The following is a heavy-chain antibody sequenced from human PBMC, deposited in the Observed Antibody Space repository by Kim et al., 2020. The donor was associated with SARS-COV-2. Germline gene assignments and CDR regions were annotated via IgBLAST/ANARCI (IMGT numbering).Heavy chain of an antibody. V-gene: IGHV4-34*01. CDR2: INHSGSI. D-gene: IGHD2-15*01. J-gene: IGHJ4*02. CDR3: ARVTCSGGRCYSLDY. Sequence: SETLSLTCAVYGGSFSDYYWNWIRQPPGKGLEWIGEINHSGSINYNPSLQSRVSISVDTSKNQFSLKLSSVTAADTAVYFCARVTCSGGRCYSLDYWGQGTLVTVSS. CDR1: GGSFSDYY.